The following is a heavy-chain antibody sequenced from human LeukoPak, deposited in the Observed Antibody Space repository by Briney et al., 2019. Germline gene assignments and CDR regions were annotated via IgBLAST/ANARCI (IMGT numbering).Heavy chain of an antibody. CDR2: ISGSGVST. CDR3: AKYDLTITMVRAAVLD. Sequence: GGSLRLSCAASGSTFSSYAMSWVRQAPGKGLEWVSAISGSGVSTYYADSVKGRFTISRDNSKNTLYLQMNSLRAEDTAVYYCAKYDLTITMVRAAVLDWGQGTLVTVSS. D-gene: IGHD3-10*01. J-gene: IGHJ4*02. V-gene: IGHV3-23*01. CDR1: GSTFSSYA.